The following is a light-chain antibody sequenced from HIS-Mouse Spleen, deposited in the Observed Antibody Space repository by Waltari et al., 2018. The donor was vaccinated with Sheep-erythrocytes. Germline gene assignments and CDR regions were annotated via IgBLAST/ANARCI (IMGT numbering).Light chain of an antibody. Sequence: SYVLTQPPSVSVAPGQTARITCGGNNIGSKSVHWYQQKPGQAPVLVVYEDSDRPSAIPGGISGSTSGNTDTLTSSRVEAGDEADYYCQGWDSSSDHPYVFGTGTKVTVL. CDR3: QGWDSSSDHPYV. CDR2: EDS. V-gene: IGLV3-21*02. CDR1: NIGSKS. J-gene: IGLJ1*01.